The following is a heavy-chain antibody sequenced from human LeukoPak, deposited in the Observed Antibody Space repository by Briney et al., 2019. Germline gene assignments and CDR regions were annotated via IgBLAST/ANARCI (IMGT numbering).Heavy chain of an antibody. J-gene: IGHJ5*02. V-gene: IGHV4-4*07. CDR3: ARDVCSGGSCYPNWFDP. CDR2: IYTSGST. CDR1: GGSISSYY. D-gene: IGHD2-15*01. Sequence: PSETLSLTCTVSGGSISSYYWSWIRQPAGKGLEWIGRIYTSGSTNYNPSLKSRVTMSVDTSKNQFSLKLSSVTAADTAVYYCARDVCSGGSCYPNWFDPWGQGTLVTVSS.